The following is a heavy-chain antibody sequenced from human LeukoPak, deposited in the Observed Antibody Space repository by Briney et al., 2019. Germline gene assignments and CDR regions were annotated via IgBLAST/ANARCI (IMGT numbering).Heavy chain of an antibody. CDR2: ISSSSSYI. Sequence: GESLKISCAASGFTFSSYSMNWVRQAPGKGLEWVSSISSSSSYIYYADSVKGRFTISRDNAKTSLYLQMNSLRAEDTAVYYCARLICSSTSCFGGPSVDYWGQGTLVTVSS. CDR1: GFTFSSYS. D-gene: IGHD2-2*01. J-gene: IGHJ4*02. V-gene: IGHV3-21*01. CDR3: ARLICSSTSCFGGPSVDY.